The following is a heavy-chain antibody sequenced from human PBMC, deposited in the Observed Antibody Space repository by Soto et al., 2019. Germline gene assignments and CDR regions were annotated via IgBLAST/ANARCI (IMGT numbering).Heavy chain of an antibody. V-gene: IGHV6-1*01. D-gene: IGHD2-15*01. J-gene: IGHJ4*02. Sequence: SQTLSLTCAISGDSVSSNSAAWNWIRQSPSRGLEWLGRTYYRSKWYNDYAVSVKSRITINPDTSKNQFSLQLNSVTPEDTAVYYCARGSCSGGSCMEGFDYWGQGTLVTVSS. CDR3: ARGSCSGGSCMEGFDY. CDR1: GDSVSSNSAA. CDR2: TYYRSKWYN.